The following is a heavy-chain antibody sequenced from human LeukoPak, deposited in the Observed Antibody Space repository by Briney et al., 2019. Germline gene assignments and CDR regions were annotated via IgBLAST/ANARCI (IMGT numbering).Heavy chain of an antibody. J-gene: IGHJ4*02. Sequence: PGGSLRLSCAASGFTFSGYWMSWVRQAPGKGLEWVANIKQDGSEKYYVDSVKGRFTISRDNAKNSLYLQMNSLRAEDTAIYYCARQRAQGYFDYWGQGTLVTVSS. CDR3: ARQRAQGYFDY. D-gene: IGHD5-24*01. V-gene: IGHV3-7*01. CDR1: GFTFSGYW. CDR2: IKQDGSEK.